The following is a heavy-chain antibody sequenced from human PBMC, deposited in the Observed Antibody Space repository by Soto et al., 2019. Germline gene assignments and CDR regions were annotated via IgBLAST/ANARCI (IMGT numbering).Heavy chain of an antibody. CDR2: IIPIFGTA. CDR1: GGTFSSYA. V-gene: IGHV1-69*12. J-gene: IGHJ4*02. Sequence: QVQLVQSGAEVKKPGSSVKVSCKASGGTFSSYAISWVRQAPGQGLEWMGGIIPIFGTANYAQKFQGRVTITADESTSTAYMELSRLRSEDTAVYYCARGQDYDILTGYYPPNNDYWGQGTLVTVSS. D-gene: IGHD3-9*01. CDR3: ARGQDYDILTGYYPPNNDY.